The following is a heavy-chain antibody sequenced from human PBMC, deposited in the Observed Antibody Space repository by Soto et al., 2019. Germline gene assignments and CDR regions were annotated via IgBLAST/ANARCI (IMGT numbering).Heavy chain of an antibody. J-gene: IGHJ6*02. CDR2: INSDGSST. CDR1: GFTFTTYW. D-gene: IGHD1-20*01. CDR3: ARDPGITGTSLYYYGMDV. V-gene: IGHV3-74*01. Sequence: GGSLRLSCAASGFTFTTYWMHWVRQAPGKGLVWVSRINSDGSSTTYADSVKGRFTISRDNAKNTVYLQMNSLRAEDTAVYYCARDPGITGTSLYYYGMDVWGQGTTVTVSS.